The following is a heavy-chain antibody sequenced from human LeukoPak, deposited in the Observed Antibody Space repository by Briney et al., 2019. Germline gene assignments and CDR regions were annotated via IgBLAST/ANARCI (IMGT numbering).Heavy chain of an antibody. D-gene: IGHD3-10*01. J-gene: IGHJ3*02. CDR2: MYGSGGT. CDR3: ARNRSNFYGEIPFDI. V-gene: IGHV4-4*07. CDR1: GGDISNYY. Sequence: SETLSLTCTASGGDISNYYWSWIRQSAGKGLEWIGQMYGSGGTNYNPSLKSRVTLSADKSKSQISLTLSSVTAADTGVYYCARNRSNFYGEIPFDIWGQGTMVTVSS.